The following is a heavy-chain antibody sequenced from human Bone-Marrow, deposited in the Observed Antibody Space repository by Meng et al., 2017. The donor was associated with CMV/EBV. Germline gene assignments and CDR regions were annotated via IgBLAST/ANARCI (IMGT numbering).Heavy chain of an antibody. J-gene: IGHJ4*01. CDR2: INHSGST. Sequence: SETPSLTCAVYGGSFSGYYWSWIRQPPGKGLEWIGEINHSGSTNYNPSLKSRVTISVDTSKNQFSLKLSSVTAADTAVYYCARGTRGTPAHYWGHGTLVSVSS. CDR3: ARGTRGTPAHY. CDR1: GGSFSGYY. V-gene: IGHV4-34*01. D-gene: IGHD1-1*01.